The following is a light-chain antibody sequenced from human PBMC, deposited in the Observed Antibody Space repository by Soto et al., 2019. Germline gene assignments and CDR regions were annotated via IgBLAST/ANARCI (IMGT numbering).Light chain of an antibody. J-gene: IGLJ2*01. V-gene: IGLV1-40*01. Sequence: QSVLTQPPSVSGAPGQWVTISCTGSSTNIGAGYDVTWYQQLPGTAPKLIIYGNSNRPSGVPNRFSGSKSGTSASLAITGLQAEDEADYYCQSYESSLSGSLVFGRGTKLTVL. CDR1: STNIGAGYD. CDR3: QSYESSLSGSLV. CDR2: GNS.